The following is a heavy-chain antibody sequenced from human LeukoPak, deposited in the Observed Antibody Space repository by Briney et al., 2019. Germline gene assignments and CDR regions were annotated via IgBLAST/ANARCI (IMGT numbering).Heavy chain of an antibody. V-gene: IGHV1-69*13. J-gene: IGHJ1*01. CDR1: GGTFSSYA. CDR3: ASRAYDFWSGYSAESFQH. D-gene: IGHD3-3*01. Sequence: SVKVSCKASGGTFSSYAISWVRQAPGQGLEWMGGIIPIFGTANYAQKFQGRVTITADESTSTAYMELSSLRSEDTAVYYCASRAYDFWSGYSAESFQHWGQGTLVTVSS. CDR2: IIPIFGTA.